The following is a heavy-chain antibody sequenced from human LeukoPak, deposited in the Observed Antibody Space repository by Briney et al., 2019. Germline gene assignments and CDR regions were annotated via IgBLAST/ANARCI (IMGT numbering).Heavy chain of an antibody. J-gene: IGHJ4*02. CDR3: AKDHSVDYDSSGSDYYFDY. D-gene: IGHD3-22*01. CDR1: GFTFSSYG. V-gene: IGHV3-33*06. CDR2: IWYDGSNK. Sequence: PGRSLRLSCAASGFTFSSYGMHWVRQAPGKGLECVAVIWYDGSNKYYADSVKGRFTISRDNSKNTLYLQMNSLRAEDTAVYYCAKDHSVDYDSSGSDYYFDYWGQGTLVTVSS.